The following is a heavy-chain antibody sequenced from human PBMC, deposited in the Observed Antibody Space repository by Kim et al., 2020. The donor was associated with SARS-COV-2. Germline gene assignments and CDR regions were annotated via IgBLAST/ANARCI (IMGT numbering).Heavy chain of an antibody. CDR3: AREGSSWYFSGFDY. CDR1: GFTFSSYA. V-gene: IGHV3-30*04. D-gene: IGHD6-13*01. J-gene: IGHJ4*02. Sequence: GGSLRLSCAASGFTFSSYAMHWVRQAPGKGLEWVAVISYDGSNKYYADSVKGRFTISRDNSKNTLYLQMNSLRAEDTAVYYCAREGSSWYFSGFDYWGQG. CDR2: ISYDGSNK.